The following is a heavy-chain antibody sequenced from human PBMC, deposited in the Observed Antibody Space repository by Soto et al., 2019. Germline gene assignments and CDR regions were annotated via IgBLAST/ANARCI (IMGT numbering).Heavy chain of an antibody. V-gene: IGHV3-23*01. J-gene: IGHJ4*02. CDR3: VKGLWGDY. D-gene: IGHD3-16*01. Sequence: EVQLLESGGGLVQPGGALRLSCSASGFTFSSHDMIWVRQAPGKGLEWVSGVSGGGITSYADSEKGRFTISRGKSRNPLYLRMNSLRVEETAVYYCVKGLWGDYWGQGTLVTVSS. CDR1: GFTFSSHD. CDR2: VSGGGIT.